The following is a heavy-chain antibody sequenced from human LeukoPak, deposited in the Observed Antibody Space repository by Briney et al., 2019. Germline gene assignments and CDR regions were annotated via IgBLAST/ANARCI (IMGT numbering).Heavy chain of an antibody. CDR3: ARGLAVVVPAAIMGHYYYYGMDV. CDR1: GGSISSATYS. D-gene: IGHD2-2*02. Sequence: SETLSLTCAVSGGSISSATYSWNWIRQPPGKGLEWIGYISHSGRTNYNPSLKSRVTISVDTSKNQFSLKLSSVTAADTAVYYCARGLAVVVPAAIMGHYYYYGMDVWGQGTTVTVSS. V-gene: IGHV4-30-2*01. J-gene: IGHJ6*02. CDR2: ISHSGRT.